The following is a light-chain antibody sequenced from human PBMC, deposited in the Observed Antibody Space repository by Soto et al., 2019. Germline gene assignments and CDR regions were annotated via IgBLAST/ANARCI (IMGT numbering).Light chain of an antibody. V-gene: IGKV3-15*01. CDR3: QQYNNWPRGT. Sequence: EIVMTQSPATLSVSPGERATLSCRASQSVSSNLAWYQQKPGQPPRLLIYGASTRATGIPARFSGSGSGTDFTLTISSLQSEDFAVYYCQQYNNWPRGTFGQGTKLEIK. CDR2: GAS. CDR1: QSVSSN. J-gene: IGKJ2*02.